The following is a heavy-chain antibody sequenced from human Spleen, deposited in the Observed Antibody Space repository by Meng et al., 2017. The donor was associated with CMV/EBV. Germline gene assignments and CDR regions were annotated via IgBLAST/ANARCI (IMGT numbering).Heavy chain of an antibody. D-gene: IGHD2-21*01. Sequence: SETLSLTCAAYGTSFSDYSWTWVRHSPRKGLEWIGQINHRGSTNFNPSLMGRVTMSVDSSKEQFSLRLTSVTAADTAVYYCAGEIDIWGQGTAVTVSS. J-gene: IGHJ4*02. V-gene: IGHV4-34*01. CDR3: AGEIDI. CDR1: GTSFSDYS. CDR2: INHRGST.